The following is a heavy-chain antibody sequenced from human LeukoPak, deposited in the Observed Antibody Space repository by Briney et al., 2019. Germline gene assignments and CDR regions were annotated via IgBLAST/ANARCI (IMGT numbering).Heavy chain of an antibody. CDR3: ARQIAVVEPTDPNWFDS. D-gene: IGHD2-21*01. J-gene: IGHJ5*01. Sequence: SETLSLTCSVSGDSMSSGSYYWGWIRQPPGKGLEWIGSIFYSGSTYYTPSLKSRVTMSLDTSKNQFSLRLTSVTAADTAVYYCARQIAVVEPTDPNWFDSWGQGTLVTVSS. V-gene: IGHV4-39*07. CDR1: GDSMSSGSYY. CDR2: IFYSGST.